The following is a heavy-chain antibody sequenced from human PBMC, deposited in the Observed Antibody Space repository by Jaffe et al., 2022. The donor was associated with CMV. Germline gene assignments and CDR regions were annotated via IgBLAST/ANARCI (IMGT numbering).Heavy chain of an antibody. CDR3: AKVGSWDIYYYDSSGYQNYFDY. CDR1: GFTFSSYG. Sequence: QVQLVESGGGVVQPGRSLRLSCAASGFTFSSYGMHWVRQAPGKGLEWVAVISYDGSNKYYADSVKGRFTISRDNSKNTLYLQMNSLRAEDTAVYYCAKVGSWDIYYYDSSGYQNYFDYWGQGTLVTVSS. D-gene: IGHD3-22*01. J-gene: IGHJ4*02. CDR2: ISYDGSNK. V-gene: IGHV3-30*18.